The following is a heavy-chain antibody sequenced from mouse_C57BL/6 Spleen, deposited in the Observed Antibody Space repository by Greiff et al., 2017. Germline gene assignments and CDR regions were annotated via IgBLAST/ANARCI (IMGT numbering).Heavy chain of an antibody. J-gene: IGHJ1*03. CDR1: GFTFSSYT. CDR3: ASYSNYDWYFDV. D-gene: IGHD2-5*01. Sequence: EVKLVESGGGLVKPGGSLKLSCAASGFTFSSYTMSWVRQTPEKRLEWVATISGGGGNTYYPDSVKGRFTLSRDNAKNTLYLQMSSLRSEDTALYYCASYSNYDWYFDVWGTGTTVTVSS. V-gene: IGHV5-9*01. CDR2: ISGGGGNT.